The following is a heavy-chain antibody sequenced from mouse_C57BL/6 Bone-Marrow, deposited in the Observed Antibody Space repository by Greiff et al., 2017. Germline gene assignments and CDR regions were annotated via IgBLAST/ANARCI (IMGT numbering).Heavy chain of an antibody. CDR2: ISDGGSYT. Sequence: EVQLVESGGGLVKPGGSLKLSCAASGFTFSSYAMSWVRQTPEKRLEWVATISDGGSYTYYPDNVKGRFTISRDNAKNNLYLQMSHLKSEDTAMYYCARDWDGYYGFYLDYWGQGTTLTGSS. V-gene: IGHV5-4*01. CDR1: GFTFSSYA. CDR3: ARDWDGYYGFYLDY. D-gene: IGHD2-3*01. J-gene: IGHJ2*01.